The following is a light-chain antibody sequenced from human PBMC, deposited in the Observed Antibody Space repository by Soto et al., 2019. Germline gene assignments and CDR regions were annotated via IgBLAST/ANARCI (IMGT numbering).Light chain of an antibody. J-gene: IGKJ2*01. V-gene: IGKV1-5*01. CDR1: QSISSW. CDR2: DAS. Sequence: DIQMTQSPSTLSASVGDRVTITCRASQSISSWLAWYQQKPGKAPKLLIYDASSLESGVPSRFSGSGSETEFTLTIISLQPDYFATYYCQQYNRYSRTFGQGTKLEIK. CDR3: QQYNRYSRT.